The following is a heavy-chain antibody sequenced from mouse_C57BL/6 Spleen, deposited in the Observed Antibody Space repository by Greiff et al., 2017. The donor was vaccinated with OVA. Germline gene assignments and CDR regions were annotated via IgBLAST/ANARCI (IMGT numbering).Heavy chain of an antibody. V-gene: IGHV1-69*01. CDR2: IDPSDSYT. Sequence: VQLQQPGAELVMPGASVKLSCKASGYTFTSYWMHWVKQRPGQGLEWIGEIDPSDSYTNYTQKFKGKSTLTVDKSSSTAYMQLSSLTSEDSAVYYCARGVITTVVEDYAMDYWGQGTSVTVSS. CDR1: GYTFTSYW. D-gene: IGHD1-1*01. CDR3: ARGVITTVVEDYAMDY. J-gene: IGHJ4*01.